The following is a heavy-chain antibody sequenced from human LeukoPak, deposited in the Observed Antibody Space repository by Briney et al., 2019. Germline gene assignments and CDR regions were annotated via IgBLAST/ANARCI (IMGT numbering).Heavy chain of an antibody. Sequence: SETLSLTCGVSSVSISSSNWWSWVRQPPGKGLEWIGEIHHTGEINYNPSLKSRVTISLDKSKNQFSLKLTSVTAADTAIYYCARGKHELVPPFEYWGQGALVTVSS. CDR2: IHHTGEI. J-gene: IGHJ4*02. CDR3: ARGKHELVPPFEY. D-gene: IGHD6-13*01. V-gene: IGHV4-4*02. CDR1: SVSISSSNW.